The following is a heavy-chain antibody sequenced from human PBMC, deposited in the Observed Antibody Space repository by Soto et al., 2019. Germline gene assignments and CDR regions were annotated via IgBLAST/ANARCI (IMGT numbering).Heavy chain of an antibody. V-gene: IGHV4-39*01. CDR1: GGSISSSSYY. D-gene: IGHD6-13*01. J-gene: IGHJ6*02. CDR2: IYYSGST. Sequence: QLQLQESGPGLVKPSETLSLTCTVSGGSISSSSYYWGWIRQPPGKGLEWIGSIYYSGSTYYNPSLKRRVPLSVDTSKNQFSLKLSSVTAADTAVYYCASQQLVHYYYGMDVWGQGTTVTVSS. CDR3: ASQQLVHYYYGMDV.